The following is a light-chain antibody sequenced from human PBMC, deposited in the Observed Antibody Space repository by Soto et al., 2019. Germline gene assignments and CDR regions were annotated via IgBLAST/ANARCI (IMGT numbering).Light chain of an antibody. CDR3: QQYNTWPPIT. Sequence: EIVLTQSPATLSLSPVEIATLSFMASQSVSSYLAWYQQKPGQAPRLLIYDASNRATGIPARFSGSGSGTDFTLTISSLEPEDFAVYYCQQYNTWPPITFGQGTRLEI. CDR1: QSVSSY. V-gene: IGKV3-11*01. CDR2: DAS. J-gene: IGKJ5*01.